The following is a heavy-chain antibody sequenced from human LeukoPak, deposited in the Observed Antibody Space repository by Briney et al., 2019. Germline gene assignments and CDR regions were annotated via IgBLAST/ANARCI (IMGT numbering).Heavy chain of an antibody. CDR3: AKRSSGGPYYFDY. J-gene: IGHJ4*02. D-gene: IGHD3-10*01. CDR1: GFTFSNYA. V-gene: IGHV3-23*01. CDR2: ISVSGDNT. Sequence: PGGSLRLSCSASGFTFSNYAMTWVRQAPGKGLQWVSTISVSGDNTYYADSVKGRFIISRDNSKNTLYLQMNSLRADDTAIYYCAKRSSGGPYYFDYWGQGTDVTVSS.